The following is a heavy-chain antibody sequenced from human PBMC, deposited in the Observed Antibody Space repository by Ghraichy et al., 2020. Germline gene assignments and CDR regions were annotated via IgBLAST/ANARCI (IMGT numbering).Heavy chain of an antibody. CDR2: IHFTGFT. CDR1: SGSMSPYY. CDR3: ARLLGASFDS. Sequence: SETLSLTCIVSSGSMSPYYWSWIRQSPQKGLEWIGYIHFTGFTTYNSPLKSRVTMSLDTSKKQFSLKLRSVTAADTAVYYCARLLGASFDSWGQGTLVTVSS. V-gene: IGHV4-59*08. D-gene: IGHD3-16*01. J-gene: IGHJ5*01.